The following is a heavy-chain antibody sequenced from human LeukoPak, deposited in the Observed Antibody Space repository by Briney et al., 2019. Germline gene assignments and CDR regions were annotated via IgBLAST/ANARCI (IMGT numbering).Heavy chain of an antibody. CDR1: GGSISSSNYY. V-gene: IGHV4-39*01. Sequence: PSETLSLTCTVSGGSISSSNYYWGWIRQPPGKGLEWIGSIYYSGSTYYNPSLKSRVTISVDTSKNQFSLKLSSVTAADTAVYYCARGYDILTGYYFDYWGQGTLVTVSS. J-gene: IGHJ4*02. CDR2: IYYSGST. CDR3: ARGYDILTGYYFDY. D-gene: IGHD3-9*01.